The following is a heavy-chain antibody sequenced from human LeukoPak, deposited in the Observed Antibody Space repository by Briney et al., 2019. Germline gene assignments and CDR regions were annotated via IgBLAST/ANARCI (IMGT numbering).Heavy chain of an antibody. CDR2: ISSRTSYI. J-gene: IGHJ6*03. CDR1: GFAFSGYS. Sequence: GGSLRLSCAASGFAFSGYSVNWVRQAPGKGLEWVSSISSRTSYIYYADTVKGRFTNSRDSAKNSLYLQMNSLRAEDTAVYYCARYGGYDNHYFYYYMDVWGKGTTVTVSS. CDR3: ARYGGYDNHYFYYYMDV. D-gene: IGHD5-12*01. V-gene: IGHV3-21*01.